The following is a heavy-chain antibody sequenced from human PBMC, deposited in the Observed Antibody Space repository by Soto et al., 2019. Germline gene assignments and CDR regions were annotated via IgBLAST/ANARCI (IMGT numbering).Heavy chain of an antibody. Sequence: QVHLVQSGAEVKKPGASVKVSCKASGYTFTSYGITWVRQAPGQGLEWWGWISAHNGNTDYAQKLQGRVIVTRDTSTSTAYMELRSLRSDDTAVYYCARGRYGDYWGQGALVTVSS. CDR3: ARGRYGDY. CDR2: ISAHNGNT. D-gene: IGHD1-1*01. CDR1: GYTFTSYG. V-gene: IGHV1-18*01. J-gene: IGHJ4*02.